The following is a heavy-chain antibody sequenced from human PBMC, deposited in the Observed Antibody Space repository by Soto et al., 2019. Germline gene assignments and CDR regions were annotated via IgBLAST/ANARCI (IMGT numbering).Heavy chain of an antibody. CDR1: GFTFSSYW. J-gene: IGHJ4*02. CDR2: INSDGSST. V-gene: IGHV3-74*01. Sequence: GGSLRLSCAASGFTFSSYWMHWVRQAPGKGLVWVSRINSDGSSTSYADSVKGRFTISRDNAKNTLYLQMNSLRAEDTAVYYFARDPGYDILTGYYMAYYFDYWGQGTLVTVSS. CDR3: ARDPGYDILTGYYMAYYFDY. D-gene: IGHD3-9*01.